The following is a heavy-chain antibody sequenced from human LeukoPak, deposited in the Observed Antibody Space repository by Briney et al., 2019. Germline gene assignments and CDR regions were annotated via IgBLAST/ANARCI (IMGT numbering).Heavy chain of an antibody. V-gene: IGHV3-21*01. CDR3: AKTLFYYDSTADLDY. Sequence: GGSLRLSCAASGFTFSSYSMNWVRQAPGKGLEWVSSISSSSSYIYYADSVKGRFTISRDNSKNTLWLQMNSLRAEDTAVYYCAKTLFYYDSTADLDYWGQGTLVTVSS. CDR2: ISSSSSYI. D-gene: IGHD3-22*01. J-gene: IGHJ4*02. CDR1: GFTFSSYS.